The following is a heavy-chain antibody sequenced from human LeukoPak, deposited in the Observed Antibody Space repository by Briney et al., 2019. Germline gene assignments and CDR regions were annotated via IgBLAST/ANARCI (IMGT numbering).Heavy chain of an antibody. V-gene: IGHV4-38-2*02. D-gene: IGHD2-21*02. Sequence: PSETLSLTCTVSGYSISSGYYWGWIRQPPGKGLEWIGSIYHSGSTYYNPSLKSRVTISVDTSKNQFSLKLSSVTAADTAVYYCARSPPDAYCGGDCYPGYFQHWGQGTLVTVSS. CDR1: GYSISSGYY. CDR3: ARSPPDAYCGGDCYPGYFQH. J-gene: IGHJ1*01. CDR2: IYHSGST.